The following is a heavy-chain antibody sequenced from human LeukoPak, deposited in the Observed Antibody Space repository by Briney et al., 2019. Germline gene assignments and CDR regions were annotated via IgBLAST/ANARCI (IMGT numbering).Heavy chain of an antibody. CDR2: MNPNTGNT. D-gene: IGHD3-10*01. V-gene: IGHV1-8*03. CDR3: ARGPFYGSGSYYEYYFDY. CDR1: GYTFTNYD. Sequence: GASVKVSCKASGYTFTNYDINWVRQATGQGLEWMGWMNPNTGNTGYAQKFQGRVTITRNTSISTAYMELSSLRSEDTAVYYCARGPFYGSGSYYEYYFDYWGQGTLVTVSS. J-gene: IGHJ4*02.